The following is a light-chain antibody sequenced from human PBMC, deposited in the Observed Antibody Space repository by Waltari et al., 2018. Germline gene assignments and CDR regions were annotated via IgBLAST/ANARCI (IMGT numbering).Light chain of an antibody. CDR3: SSYAGTNNLV. CDR2: EVN. J-gene: IGLJ3*02. Sequence: QSALTQPPSASGSPGQSATISCTGTSSDVGRYDFVSRYQQHPGKVPKLIIYEVNRRPSGVPDRFSGSKSGNTASLTVSGLRAEDEADYYCSSYAGTNNLVFGGGTKLTVL. CDR1: SSDVGRYDF. V-gene: IGLV2-8*01.